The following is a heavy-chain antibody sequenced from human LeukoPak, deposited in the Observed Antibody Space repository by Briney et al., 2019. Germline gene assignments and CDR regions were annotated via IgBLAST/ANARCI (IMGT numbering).Heavy chain of an antibody. Sequence: PGGSLRLSCAASGFTFSSSWMTWVRQAPGKGLEWVANINEDGSEKNYVDSVKGRFTISRHNAKNALYLQMNSLRAEDTAMYYCVRTRTRFDYWGQGALVTVSS. V-gene: IGHV3-7*01. CDR1: GFTFSSSW. CDR2: INEDGSEK. CDR3: VRTRTRFDY. J-gene: IGHJ4*02.